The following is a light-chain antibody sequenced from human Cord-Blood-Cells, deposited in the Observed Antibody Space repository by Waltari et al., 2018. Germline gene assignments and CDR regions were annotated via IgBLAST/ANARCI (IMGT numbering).Light chain of an antibody. J-gene: IGKJ3*01. CDR2: DAS. Sequence: DIQMTQSQSSLSASVGDRVTITCQASQDISNYLNWYQQKPGKAPKLLIYDASNLETGVPSRFSGSGSGTDFTFTISSLQPEDIATYYCQQYDNPLFTFGPGTKVDIK. V-gene: IGKV1-33*01. CDR1: QDISNY. CDR3: QQYDNPLFT.